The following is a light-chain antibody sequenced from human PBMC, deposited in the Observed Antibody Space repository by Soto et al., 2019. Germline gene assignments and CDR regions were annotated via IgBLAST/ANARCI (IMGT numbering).Light chain of an antibody. CDR2: KAS. V-gene: IGKV1-5*03. Sequence: DIQMTQSPSTLSASVGDRVTITCRASQTISTLLAWYQQRPGKAPNLLIYKASSLESGVPSRFSGSGSGTEFTLTISSLQPDDFATYFCQQYSTYPWTFGQVTKVDVK. CDR3: QQYSTYPWT. CDR1: QTISTL. J-gene: IGKJ1*01.